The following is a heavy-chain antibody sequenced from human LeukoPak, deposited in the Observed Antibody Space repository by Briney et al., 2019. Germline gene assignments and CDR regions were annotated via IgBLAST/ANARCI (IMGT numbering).Heavy chain of an antibody. V-gene: IGHV4-59*01. CDR1: GGSISSYY. CDR2: IYYTGAT. D-gene: IGHD5-18*01. J-gene: IGHJ4*02. Sequence: SETLSLTCTVSGGSISSYYWSWIRLPPGKGLEWIGCIYYTGATYYNASLKSRVTISLDKSKNQFSLKLSSVTAADAAVYYCARAGYSDGTGYYFDYWGQGALVTVSS. CDR3: ARAGYSDGTGYYFDY.